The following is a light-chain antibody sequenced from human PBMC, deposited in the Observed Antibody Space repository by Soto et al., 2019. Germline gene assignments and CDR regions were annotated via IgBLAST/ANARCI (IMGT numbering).Light chain of an antibody. CDR1: QGISSY. V-gene: IGKV1-39*01. CDR3: QQSYSPSIT. Sequence: IQLTQSPSSLAASVGDRVTITCRASQGISSYLAWYQQKPGKAPKLLIYAASTLQSRVPSRFSGSGSGTDFTLTISSLQPEDFATYYCQQSYSPSITFGQGTRLDIK. CDR2: AAS. J-gene: IGKJ5*01.